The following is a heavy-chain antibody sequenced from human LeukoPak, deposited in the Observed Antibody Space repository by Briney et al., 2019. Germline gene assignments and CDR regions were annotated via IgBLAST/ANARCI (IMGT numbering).Heavy chain of an antibody. V-gene: IGHV3-74*01. J-gene: IGHJ3*02. D-gene: IGHD3-10*01. Sequence: GGSPRLSCAASGFTFSSYWMHWVRQAPGKGLVWVSRINSDGSSTYYADSVKGRFTISRDNPKNTLYLQMNSLRAEDTAVYYCAKLPMVRGGAFDIWGQGTMVTVSS. CDR1: GFTFSSYW. CDR3: AKLPMVRGGAFDI. CDR2: INSDGSST.